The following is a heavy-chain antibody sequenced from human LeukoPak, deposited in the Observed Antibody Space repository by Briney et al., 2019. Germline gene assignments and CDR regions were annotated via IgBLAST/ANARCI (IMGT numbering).Heavy chain of an antibody. CDR3: AKDRPYGDYRYRPFDY. V-gene: IGHV3-23*01. J-gene: IGHJ4*02. CDR2: ISGSGGST. CDR1: GFTFSSYA. Sequence: GGSLRLSCAASGFTFSSYAMSWVRQAPGKGLEWVSAISGSGGSTYYADSVKGRFTISRDNSKNTLYLQMNSLRAEDTAVYYCAKDRPYGDYRYRPFDYWGQGTLVTVSS. D-gene: IGHD4-17*01.